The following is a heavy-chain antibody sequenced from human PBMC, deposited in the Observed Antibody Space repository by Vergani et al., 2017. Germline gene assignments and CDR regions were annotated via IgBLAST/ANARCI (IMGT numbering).Heavy chain of an antibody. CDR2: IHPADSDT. CDR1: GYSFTNYW. J-gene: IGHJ4*02. CDR3: ARHYGADSSGSKYFDY. V-gene: IGHV5-51*01. D-gene: IGHD3-22*01. Sequence: EVQLVQSGAEVKKPGESLKISCQISGYSFTNYWICWVRQLPGKGLEWMGIIHPADSDTRYSPSFQGQVTISVDKSISTAYLQRSSLRASDSAMYYCARHYGADSSGSKYFDYWGQGTLVTVSS.